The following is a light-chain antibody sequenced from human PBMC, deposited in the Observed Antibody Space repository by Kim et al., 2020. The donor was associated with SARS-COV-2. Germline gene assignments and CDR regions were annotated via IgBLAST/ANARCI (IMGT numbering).Light chain of an antibody. CDR1: QSVNSN. CDR2: AAS. CDR3: QQYNKWPPWT. Sequence: SPGKRGTLSCRASQSVNSNLAWYQQKPGQPPRLLIYAASTRATGLPARFSGSGSGTEFTLTISSLQSEDYAIYYCQQYNKWPPWTFGQGTKVDIK. V-gene: IGKV3-15*01. J-gene: IGKJ1*01.